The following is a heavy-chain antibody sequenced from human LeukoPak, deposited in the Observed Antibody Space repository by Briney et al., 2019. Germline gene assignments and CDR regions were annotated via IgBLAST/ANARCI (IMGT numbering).Heavy chain of an antibody. CDR2: IYYSGST. D-gene: IGHD1-14*01. J-gene: IGHJ6*02. CDR1: GGSVSSGSYY. V-gene: IGHV4-61*01. Sequence: SETLSLTCTVSGGSVSSGSYYWSWIRQPPGKGLEWIGYIYYSGSTNYNPSLKSRVTISVDRSKNQFSLKLSSVTAADTAVYYCARGNPLYGMDVWGQGTTVTVSS. CDR3: ARGNPLYGMDV.